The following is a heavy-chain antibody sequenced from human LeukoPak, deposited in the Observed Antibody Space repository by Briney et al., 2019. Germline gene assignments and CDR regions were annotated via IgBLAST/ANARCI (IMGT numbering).Heavy chain of an antibody. CDR2: ISSSGSTI. Sequence: PGGSLRLSXAASGFTFSSYEMNWVRQAPGKGLEWVSYISSSGSTIYYADSVKGRFTISRDNAKNSLYLQMNSLRAEDTAVYYCARDLGYGDYIFLFDYWGQGTLVTVSS. CDR3: ARDLGYGDYIFLFDY. V-gene: IGHV3-48*03. CDR1: GFTFSSYE. J-gene: IGHJ4*02. D-gene: IGHD4-17*01.